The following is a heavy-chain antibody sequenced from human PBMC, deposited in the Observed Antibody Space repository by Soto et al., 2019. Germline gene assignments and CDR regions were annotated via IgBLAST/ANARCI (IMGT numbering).Heavy chain of an antibody. Sequence: QVLLEQWGAGLLKPSETLSLTCAVYGGSFSGYYWTWIRQPPGRGLERLGEINHSGITDYNPSRKSRVSISIDTFKTHFSLKLNSVTAADAAVYYCAVGPRLWLAGGGYWGQGTLVTVSS. CDR3: AVGPRLWLAGGGY. V-gene: IGHV4-34*01. CDR2: INHSGIT. D-gene: IGHD6-19*01. J-gene: IGHJ4*02. CDR1: GGSFSGYY.